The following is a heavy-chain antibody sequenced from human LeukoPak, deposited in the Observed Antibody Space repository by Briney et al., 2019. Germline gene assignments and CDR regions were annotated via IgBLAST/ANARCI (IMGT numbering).Heavy chain of an antibody. CDR1: GGSFSGYY. J-gene: IGHJ4*02. D-gene: IGHD2-15*01. Sequence: PSETLSLTCAVYGGSFSGYYWSWIRQPPGKGLEWIGEINHSGSTNYNPSLKSRVTISVDTSENQFSLKLSSVTAADTAVYYCARGGVVVAAIDYWGQGTLVTVPS. CDR3: ARGGVVVAAIDY. CDR2: INHSGST. V-gene: IGHV4-34*01.